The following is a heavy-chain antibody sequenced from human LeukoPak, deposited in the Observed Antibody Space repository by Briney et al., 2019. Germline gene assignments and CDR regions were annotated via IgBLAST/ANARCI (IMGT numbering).Heavy chain of an antibody. CDR2: TYYSGST. D-gene: IGHD6-19*01. V-gene: IGHV4-59*01. Sequence: PSETLSLTCTVSGGSISSYYWSWIRQPPGKGLEWIGYTYYSGSTNYNPSLKSRVTISVDTSKNQFSLKLSSVTAADTAVYYCARDIAVAGIANWFDPWGQGTLVTVSS. J-gene: IGHJ5*02. CDR3: ARDIAVAGIANWFDP. CDR1: GGSISSYY.